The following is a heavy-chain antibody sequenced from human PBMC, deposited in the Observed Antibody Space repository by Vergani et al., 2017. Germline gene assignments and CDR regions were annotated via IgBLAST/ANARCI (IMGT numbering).Heavy chain of an antibody. D-gene: IGHD2-15*01. Sequence: QVQLQESGPGLVKPSETLSLTCTVSGGSISSYYWSWIRQPAGKGLEWIGRIYTSGSTNYNPSLKIRVTMSVDTSKNQFSLKLSSVTAADTAVYYCASRPGWRGFGRGYCSGGSCYSPYYFDDWGQGSLVTVSS. CDR1: GGSISSYY. CDR3: ASRPGWRGFGRGYCSGGSCYSPYYFDD. CDR2: IYTSGST. V-gene: IGHV4-4*07. J-gene: IGHJ4*02.